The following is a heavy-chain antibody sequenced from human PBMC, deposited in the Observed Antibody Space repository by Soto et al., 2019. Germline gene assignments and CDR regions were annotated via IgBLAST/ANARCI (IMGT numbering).Heavy chain of an antibody. Sequence: TSETLSLTCAVCGGSFCGYYWTWIRQPPGTGLEWIGEINHSGSTNYNPSLKSRVTISVDTSKNQFSLKLTSVTAADTAVYYCARDKITGLFDYWGQGTLVTVSP. D-gene: IGHD2-8*02. CDR1: GGSFCGYY. V-gene: IGHV4-34*01. CDR2: INHSGST. CDR3: ARDKITGLFDY. J-gene: IGHJ4*02.